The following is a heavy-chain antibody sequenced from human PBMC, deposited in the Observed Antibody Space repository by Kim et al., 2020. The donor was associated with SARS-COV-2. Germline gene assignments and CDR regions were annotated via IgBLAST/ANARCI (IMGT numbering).Heavy chain of an antibody. J-gene: IGHJ4*02. V-gene: IGHV4-34*01. D-gene: IGHD6-19*01. CDR1: GGSFSGYY. Sequence: SETLSLTCAVYGGSFSGYYWSWIRQPPGKGLEWIGEINHSGSTNYNPSLKSRVTISVDTSKNQFSLKLSSVTAADTAVYYCARGQGRGYDYRYLVSSIAVAGPIRYFDYWGQGTLVTVSS. CDR3: ARGQGRGYDYRYLVSSIAVAGPIRYFDY. CDR2: INHSGST.